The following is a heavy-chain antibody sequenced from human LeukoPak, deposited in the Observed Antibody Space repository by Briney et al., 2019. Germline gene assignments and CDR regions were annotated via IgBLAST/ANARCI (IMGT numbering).Heavy chain of an antibody. CDR3: ARIRYCSSTSCYAGVHWFDP. J-gene: IGHJ5*02. D-gene: IGHD2-2*01. CDR2: IYTSGST. Sequence: SETLSLTCTVSGGSINSYYWSWIRQPAGKGLEWIGRIYTSGSTNYNPSLKSRVTMSVDTSKNQFSLKLSSVTAADTAVYYCARIRYCSSTSCYAGVHWFDPWGQGTLVTDSS. CDR1: GGSINSYY. V-gene: IGHV4-4*07.